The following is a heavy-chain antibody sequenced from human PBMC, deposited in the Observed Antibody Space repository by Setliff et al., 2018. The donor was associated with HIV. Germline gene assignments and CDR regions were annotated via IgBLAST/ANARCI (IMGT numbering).Heavy chain of an antibody. CDR2: IYTSGST. V-gene: IGHV4-61*09. Sequence: PSETLSLTCTVSGGSISSGSYYWSWIRQPAGKGLEWIGHIYTSGSTNYNPSLKSRVTISGDTSKNEFSLKLSSVTAADTAVYYCARVFPHPYGNSWFDTWGQGILVTVSS. J-gene: IGHJ5*02. CDR1: GGSISSGSYY. CDR3: ARVFPHPYGNSWFDT. D-gene: IGHD3-16*01.